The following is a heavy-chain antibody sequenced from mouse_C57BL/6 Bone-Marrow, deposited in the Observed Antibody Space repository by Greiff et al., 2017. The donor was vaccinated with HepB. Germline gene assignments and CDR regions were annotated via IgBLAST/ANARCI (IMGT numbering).Heavy chain of an antibody. CDR1: GFTFTDYY. J-gene: IGHJ3*01. CDR2: IRNKANGYTT. CDR3: ACPRYYGNSYGFAY. D-gene: IGHD1-1*01. Sequence: EVHLVESGGGLVQPGGSLSLSCAASGFTFTDYYMSWVRQPPGKALEWLGFIRNKANGYTTEYSASVKGRFTISRDNSQSILYLQMNALRAEDSATYYCACPRYYGNSYGFAYWGQGTLVTVSA. V-gene: IGHV7-3*01.